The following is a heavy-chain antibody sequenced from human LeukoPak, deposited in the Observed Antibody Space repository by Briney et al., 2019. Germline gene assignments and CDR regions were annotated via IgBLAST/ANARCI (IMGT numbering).Heavy chain of an antibody. V-gene: IGHV4-59*12. CDR3: ARGTWFDP. Sequence: SETLSLTCTVSGGSISSYYWSWIRQPPGKGLEWIGYIYYSGSTNYNPSLKSRVTISVDTSKNQFSLKLSSVTAADTAVYYCARGTWFDPWGQGTLVTVSS. CDR2: IYYSGST. CDR1: GGSISSYY. J-gene: IGHJ5*02.